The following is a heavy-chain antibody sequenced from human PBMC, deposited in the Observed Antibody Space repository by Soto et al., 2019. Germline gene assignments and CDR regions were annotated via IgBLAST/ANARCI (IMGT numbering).Heavy chain of an antibody. D-gene: IGHD4-17*01. CDR3: AKESVYGYFEY. CDR2: ISYDGTNK. CDR1: GLTFSSYG. V-gene: IGHV3-30*18. J-gene: IGHJ4*02. Sequence: GGSRRLSWAASGLTFSSYGMHWVRQAPGKGLGWVAVISYDGTNKYYADSVNGRFTISRDNSKHTLYLQMNSLRAEDTAVYYCAKESVYGYFEYGGEGTLVTVSS.